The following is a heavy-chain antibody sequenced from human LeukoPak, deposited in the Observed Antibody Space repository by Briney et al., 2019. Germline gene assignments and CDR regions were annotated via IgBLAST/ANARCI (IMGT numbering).Heavy chain of an antibody. V-gene: IGHV1-69*01. Sequence: SVKVSCKASGGTFISYAISWVRQAPGQGLEWMGGIIPIFGTANYAQKFQGRVTITADESTSTAYMELSSLRSEDTAVYYCARAAVHYNSVMDVWGQGTTVTVSS. CDR1: GGTFISYA. CDR3: ARAAVHYNSVMDV. D-gene: IGHD6-25*01. CDR2: IIPIFGTA. J-gene: IGHJ6*02.